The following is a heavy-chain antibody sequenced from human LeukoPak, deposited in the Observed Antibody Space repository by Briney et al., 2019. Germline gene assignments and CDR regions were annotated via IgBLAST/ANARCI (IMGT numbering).Heavy chain of an antibody. CDR2: IWHDGSKQ. D-gene: IGHD6-19*01. Sequence: GRSLRLSCAASGFTFSGHGMHWIRQAPGKGLEWVAVIWHDGSKQLYADSVKGRFSISRDDSTSTLYLQMNSLRAEDTAVYCCAREDSSGWFSAYWGQGTLVTVSS. CDR3: AREDSSGWFSAY. J-gene: IGHJ4*02. V-gene: IGHV3-33*01. CDR1: GFTFSGHG.